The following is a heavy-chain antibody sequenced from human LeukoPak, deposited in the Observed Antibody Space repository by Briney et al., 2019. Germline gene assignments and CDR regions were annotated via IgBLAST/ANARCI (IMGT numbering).Heavy chain of an antibody. CDR1: GGSISTYY. J-gene: IGHJ3*01. CDR2: IYYSGST. V-gene: IGHV4-59*08. D-gene: IGHD2-15*01. Sequence: SETLSLTCTVSGGSISTYYWTWIRQPPGKGLEWIGYIYYSGSTNYNPSLKSRVTISLVTSKNQFSLRLRSVTAADTAVYYCARHLPRTDIGYAFDVWGQGTVVTVSS. CDR3: ARHLPRTDIGYAFDV.